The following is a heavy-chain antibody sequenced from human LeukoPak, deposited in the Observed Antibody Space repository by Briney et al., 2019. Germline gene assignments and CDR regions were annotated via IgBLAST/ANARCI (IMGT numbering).Heavy chain of an antibody. CDR2: IYSGGST. Sequence: GGSLRLSCAASGFTVSSNYMSWVRQAPGKGLERVSVIYSGGSTYYADSVKGRFTISRDNSKNTLYLQMNSLRAEDTAVYYCAREGRFYYYGMDVWGQGTTVTVSS. V-gene: IGHV3-53*01. J-gene: IGHJ6*02. CDR3: AREGRFYYYGMDV. CDR1: GFTVSSNY.